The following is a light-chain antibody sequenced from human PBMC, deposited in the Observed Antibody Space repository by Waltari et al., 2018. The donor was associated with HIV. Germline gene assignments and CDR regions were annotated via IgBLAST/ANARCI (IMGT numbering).Light chain of an antibody. CDR2: GTS. CDR1: QSGDTSY. CDR3: QQYGSSPPWA. V-gene: IGKV3-20*01. Sequence: EIVLTQSPGTLSLSPGERATLSCRASQSGDTSYLAWYQQKTGQAPRLLIYGTSNRASGIPDRFRGSGSGTDFTLTISRLEPEDFAVYYCQQYGSSPPWAFGQGTRVEIK. J-gene: IGKJ1*01.